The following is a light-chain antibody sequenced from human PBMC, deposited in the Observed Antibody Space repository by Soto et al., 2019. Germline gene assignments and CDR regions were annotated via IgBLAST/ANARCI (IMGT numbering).Light chain of an antibody. J-gene: IGKJ4*01. Sequence: AIRMPQSPSSLSASTGDRVTITCRASQGISSYLAWYQQKPGKAPKLLIYAASTLQSGVPSRFSGSGSGTDFTLTISCLQSEDFATYYCQQYYSYPLTFGGGTKVDI. CDR1: QGISSY. V-gene: IGKV1-8*01. CDR3: QQYYSYPLT. CDR2: AAS.